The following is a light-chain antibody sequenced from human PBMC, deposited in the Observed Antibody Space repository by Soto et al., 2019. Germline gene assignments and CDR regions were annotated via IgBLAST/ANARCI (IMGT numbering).Light chain of an antibody. CDR3: CSYAGSYTWV. CDR2: AVN. V-gene: IGLV2-11*01. Sequence: QSALTQPRSVSGSPGQSVTISCTGTSSDVGDYIYVSWYQQHPGKAPKLLIYAVNMRPSGVPDRFSGSKSGNTASLTISGLQAEDEADYSCCSYAGSYTWVFGGGTKLTVL. CDR1: SSDVGDYIY. J-gene: IGLJ3*02.